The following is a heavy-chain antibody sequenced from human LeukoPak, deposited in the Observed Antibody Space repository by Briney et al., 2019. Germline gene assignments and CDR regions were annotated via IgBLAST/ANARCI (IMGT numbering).Heavy chain of an antibody. CDR2: ISYDGSEK. CDR1: GFTFSSCG. D-gene: IGHD2-15*01. CDR3: ARWVVTAADIDY. V-gene: IGHV3-30*03. J-gene: IGHJ4*02. Sequence: GTSLRLSCAASGFTFSSCGMHWVRQAPGKGLEWVAVISYDGSEKYYADSVKVRFTISRDNSKNTLYLQMNSLRPEDTAVYYCARWVVTAADIDYWGQGTLVIVSS.